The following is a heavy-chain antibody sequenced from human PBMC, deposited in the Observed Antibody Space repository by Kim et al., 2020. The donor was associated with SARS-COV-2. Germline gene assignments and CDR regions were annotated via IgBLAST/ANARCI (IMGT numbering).Heavy chain of an antibody. CDR2: IKRAGDST. Sequence: GGSLRLSCVASGFSFSTYDMSWVRQAPGKGLKWVSVIKRAGDSTYYADSVKGRFTVSRDSARNTLYLQMNSLRADDTAVYYCVKGAWLDYWGPGTLVTVSS. V-gene: IGHV3-23*01. CDR1: GFSFSTYD. CDR3: VKGAWLDY. D-gene: IGHD6-19*01. J-gene: IGHJ4*02.